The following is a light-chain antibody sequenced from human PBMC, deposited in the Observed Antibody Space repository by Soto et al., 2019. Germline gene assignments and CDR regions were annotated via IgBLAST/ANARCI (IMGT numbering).Light chain of an antibody. CDR2: DVS. CDR1: SSDVGDYNY. V-gene: IGLV2-11*01. Sequence: QSALTQPRSVSGSPGQSVTISCTGTSSDVGDYNYVSWYQQYPGKAPKLMIYDVSKRPSGVPDRFSGSKSGNTASLTISGLQAEDEADYYCCSYAGRYREVFGGGTKLTVL. J-gene: IGLJ2*01. CDR3: CSYAGRYREV.